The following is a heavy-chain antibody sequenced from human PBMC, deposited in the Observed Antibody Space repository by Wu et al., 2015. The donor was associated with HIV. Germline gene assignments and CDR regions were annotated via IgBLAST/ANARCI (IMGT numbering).Heavy chain of an antibody. V-gene: IGHV1-18*01. CDR1: GYTFTTYG. J-gene: IGHJ6*02. CDR2: INTYNGNT. CDR3: ARDFGQYSYGYYSVMDV. D-gene: IGHD5-18*01. Sequence: QVQLVQSGAEVKKPGASVKVSCKASGYTFTTYGITWVRQAPGQGLEWMGWINTYNGNTNYAQKFQGRVTMTTDTSMSTVYMELRSLRSDDTAVYYCARDFGQYSYGYYSVMDVWGQGTTVTVSS.